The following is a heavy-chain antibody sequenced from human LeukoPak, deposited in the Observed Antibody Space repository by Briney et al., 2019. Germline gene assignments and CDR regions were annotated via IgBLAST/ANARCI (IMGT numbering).Heavy chain of an antibody. D-gene: IGHD2-15*01. Sequence: GGSLRLSCAASGFTFSNYAMSWVRQAPGKGLEWVSAMSSSDDGRYYAASVRGRFTISRDTSRSTLYLPMNSLRAEDAAVYYCAKAPVTSCRGAFCYPFDYWGQGTLVTVSS. CDR3: AKAPVTSCRGAFCYPFDY. V-gene: IGHV3-23*01. CDR1: GFTFSNYA. J-gene: IGHJ4*02. CDR2: MSSSDDGR.